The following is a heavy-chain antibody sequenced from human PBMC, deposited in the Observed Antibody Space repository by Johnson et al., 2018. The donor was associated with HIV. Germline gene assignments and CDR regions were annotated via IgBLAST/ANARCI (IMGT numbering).Heavy chain of an antibody. CDR1: GFTFSSYA. CDR3: ARDFESAAGI. Sequence: QVQLVESGGGVVQPGRSLRLSCAASGFTFSSYAMHWVRQAPGKGLEWVAVIYSGGSTYYADSVKGRFTISRDNSKNTLYLQMNSLRAEATAVYYCARDFESAAGIWGQGTMVTVSS. CDR2: IYSGGST. V-gene: IGHV3-30*14. J-gene: IGHJ3*02. D-gene: IGHD6-13*01.